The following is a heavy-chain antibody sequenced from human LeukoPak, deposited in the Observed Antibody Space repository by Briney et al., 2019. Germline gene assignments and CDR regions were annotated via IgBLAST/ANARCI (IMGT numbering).Heavy chain of an antibody. Sequence: GASVKVSCKASGYTFTGYYMHWVRQAPGQGLEWMGWINPNSGGTNYAQKFQGRVTMTRDTSISTAYMELSRLRSDDTAVYYCARIPLGSGSYYTRQTFDYWGQGTLVTVSS. CDR2: INPNSGGT. CDR1: GYTFTGYY. D-gene: IGHD3-10*01. V-gene: IGHV1-2*02. CDR3: ARIPLGSGSYYTRQTFDY. J-gene: IGHJ4*02.